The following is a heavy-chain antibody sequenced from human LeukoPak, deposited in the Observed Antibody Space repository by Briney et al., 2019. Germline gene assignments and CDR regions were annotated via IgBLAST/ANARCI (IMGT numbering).Heavy chain of an antibody. D-gene: IGHD3-3*01. CDR2: IKQDGSEK. V-gene: IGHV3-7*01. Sequence: GGSLRLSCAASGLTFSSHAMTWVRQAPGKGLEWVANIKQDGSEKYYVDSVKGRFTISRDNAKNSLYLQMNSLRAEDTAVYYCARDPELRFLEEGAFDIWGQGTMVTVSS. CDR1: GLTFSSHA. CDR3: ARDPELRFLEEGAFDI. J-gene: IGHJ3*02.